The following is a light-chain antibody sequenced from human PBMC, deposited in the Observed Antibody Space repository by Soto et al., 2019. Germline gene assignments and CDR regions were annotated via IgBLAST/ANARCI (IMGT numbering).Light chain of an antibody. CDR1: SSDVGGYNY. Sequence: QSALTQPGSVSGSPGQSITISCTGTSSDVGGYNYVSWYQQHPGKAPKLMIYDVSNRPSGVSNRFSGSKSGNTASLTISGLQAEDEDDYYCSSYTSSSTLLFGGGTKVTVL. J-gene: IGLJ2*01. CDR2: DVS. CDR3: SSYTSSSTLL. V-gene: IGLV2-14*01.